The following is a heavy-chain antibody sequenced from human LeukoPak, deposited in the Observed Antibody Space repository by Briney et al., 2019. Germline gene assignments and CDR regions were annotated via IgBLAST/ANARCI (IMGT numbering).Heavy chain of an antibody. CDR1: GFTFSSYA. CDR3: ARDGYGGYLDC. J-gene: IGHJ4*02. Sequence: GGSLRLSCAASGFTFSSYAMCWVRQAPGKGLEWVSSISSSSSYIYYADSVKGRFTISRDNAKNSLYLQMNSLRAEDTAVYYCARDGYGGYLDCWGQGTLVTVSS. CDR2: ISSSSSYI. V-gene: IGHV3-21*01. D-gene: IGHD6-13*01.